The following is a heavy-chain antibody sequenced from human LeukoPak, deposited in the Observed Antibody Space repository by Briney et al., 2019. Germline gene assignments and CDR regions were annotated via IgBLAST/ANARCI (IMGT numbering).Heavy chain of an antibody. Sequence: GGSLRLSCTASGFTFGDYAMSWFRQVPGKGLEWVGFIRSKAYGGTAEYAASVKGRFTISRDDPKSIAYLQMNSLKTEDTAVYYCTRGTSSWTNDAFDIWGQGTMVTVSS. CDR3: TRGTSSWTNDAFDI. D-gene: IGHD6-13*01. V-gene: IGHV3-49*03. J-gene: IGHJ3*02. CDR1: GFTFGDYA. CDR2: IRSKAYGGTA.